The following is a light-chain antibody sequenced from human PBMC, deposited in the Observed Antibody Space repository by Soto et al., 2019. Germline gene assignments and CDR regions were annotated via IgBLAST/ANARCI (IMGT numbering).Light chain of an antibody. CDR2: GAS. CDR3: QQYFEWPPTT. CDR1: ETVATN. J-gene: IGKJ1*01. V-gene: IGKV3-15*01. Sequence: VMTQSPATLSVSPGEGATLSWRASETVATNLAWYQQKPGQAPRLLISGASTRAAGISARFRGSGSGTEVTLTISSLRSEDSAIYYCQQYFEWPPTTFGQGTKVDIK.